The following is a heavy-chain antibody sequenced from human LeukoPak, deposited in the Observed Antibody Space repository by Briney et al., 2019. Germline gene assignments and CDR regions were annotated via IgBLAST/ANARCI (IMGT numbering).Heavy chain of an antibody. CDR3: ARAYSSSWYFNWFDP. J-gene: IGHJ5*02. Sequence: PGGTLRLSCAASGFTFSSYGMNWVRQAPGKGLEWIGEINHSGSTNYNPSLKSRVTISVDTSKNQFSLKLSSVTAADTAVYYCARAYSSSWYFNWFDPWGQGTLVTVSS. V-gene: IGHV4-34*01. CDR1: GFTFSSYG. D-gene: IGHD6-13*01. CDR2: INHSGST.